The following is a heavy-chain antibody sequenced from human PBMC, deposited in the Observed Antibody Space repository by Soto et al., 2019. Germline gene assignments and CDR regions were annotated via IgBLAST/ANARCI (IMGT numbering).Heavy chain of an antibody. CDR3: VRRVASGHRSWFDP. D-gene: IGHD2-21*01. J-gene: IGHJ5*02. V-gene: IGHV1-8*01. CDR2: MNPNTGNI. Sequence: QVELVQSGAEVKKPGASVKVSCQASEDTFTHYDSNWVRQATGQGLEWMGWMNPNTGNIDYSHKFQGRVTMTRDTSTRTVYMELSSLRSDDTAVYYCVRRVASGHRSWFDPWGQGTLVTVSS. CDR1: EDTFTHYD.